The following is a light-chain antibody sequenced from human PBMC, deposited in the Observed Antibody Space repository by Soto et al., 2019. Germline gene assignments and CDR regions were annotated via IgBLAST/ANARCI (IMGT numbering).Light chain of an antibody. CDR2: GAS. J-gene: IGKJ1*01. CDR1: QSISSN. CDR3: QHYNNWPPWT. Sequence: EIVMTQSPATLSVSPGERATLSCRASQSISSNLAWYQQKPGKAPRLLIYGASTRATGIPARFSGSGSGTACTLTISSLQSEDFAVYYCQHYNNWPPWTFGQGTKVEIK. V-gene: IGKV3-15*01.